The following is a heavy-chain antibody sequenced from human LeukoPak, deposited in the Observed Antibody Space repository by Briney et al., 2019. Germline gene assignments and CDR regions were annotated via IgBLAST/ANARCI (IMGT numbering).Heavy chain of an antibody. V-gene: IGHV1-69*06. CDR2: IIPIFGTA. D-gene: IGHD3-10*01. CDR3: AFYEDTMVRGVMAIDY. CDR1: GGTFSSYA. J-gene: IGHJ4*02. Sequence: ASVKVSCKASGGTFSSYAISWVRQAPGQGLEWMGGIIPIFGTANYAQKFQGRVTITADKSTSTAYMELSSLRSEDTAVYYCAFYEDTMVRGVMAIDYWGQGTLVTVSS.